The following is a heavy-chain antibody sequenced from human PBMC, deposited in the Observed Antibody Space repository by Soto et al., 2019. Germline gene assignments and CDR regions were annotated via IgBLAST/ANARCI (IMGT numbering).Heavy chain of an antibody. V-gene: IGHV1-46*01. CDR2: INPSGGST. CDR1: GYTFTSYY. CDR3: ARVSDYYDSSGYYYAFDY. D-gene: IGHD3-22*01. Sequence: ASVKVSCKASGYTFTSYYMHWVRQAPGQGLEWMGIINPSGGSTSYAQKFQGRVTMTRDTSTSTVYMELSSLRSEDTAVYYCARVSDYYDSSGYYYAFDYWGQGTLVTAPQ. J-gene: IGHJ4*02.